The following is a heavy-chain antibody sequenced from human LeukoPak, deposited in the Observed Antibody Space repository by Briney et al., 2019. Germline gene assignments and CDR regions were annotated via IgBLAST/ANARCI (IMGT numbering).Heavy chain of an antibody. J-gene: IGHJ4*02. Sequence: SETLSVTCTVSSGSVSSGSYYWSWIRQPPGKGLEWIGYISYGGSTNYNPSLKSRVTISVDTSKNQFSLKLSSVTAADTAVYYCARAYYGSGSYYSNNKYYFDYWGQGTLVTVSS. CDR3: ARAYYGSGSYYSNNKYYFDY. V-gene: IGHV4-61*01. CDR1: SGSVSSGSYY. CDR2: ISYGGST. D-gene: IGHD3-10*01.